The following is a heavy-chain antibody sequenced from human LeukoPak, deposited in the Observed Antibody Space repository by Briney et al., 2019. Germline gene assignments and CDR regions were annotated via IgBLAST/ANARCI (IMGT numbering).Heavy chain of an antibody. V-gene: IGHV4-34*01. Sequence: SETLSLTCAVYGGSFSGYYWSWIRQPPGKGLEWIGEINHSGSTNYNPSPKSRVTISVDTSKNQFSLKLSSVTAADTAVYYCARDKAVATRFDPWGQGTLVTVSS. D-gene: IGHD6-19*01. J-gene: IGHJ5*02. CDR2: INHSGST. CDR1: GGSFSGYY. CDR3: ARDKAVATRFDP.